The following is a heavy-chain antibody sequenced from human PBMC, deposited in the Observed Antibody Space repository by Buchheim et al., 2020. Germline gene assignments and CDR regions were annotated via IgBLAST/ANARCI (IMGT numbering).Heavy chain of an antibody. V-gene: IGHV3-23*01. CDR3: ATRGIAASSGAEYFQH. D-gene: IGHD6-13*01. Sequence: EVQLLESGGGLVQPGGSLRLSCAASGFTFSSYAMSWVRQAPGKGLEWVSAISGSGGSTYYADSVKGRFTISRDNSKNPLYLQMNSLRAEDTAVYYCATRGIAASSGAEYFQHWGQGTL. CDR1: GFTFSSYA. CDR2: ISGSGGST. J-gene: IGHJ1*01.